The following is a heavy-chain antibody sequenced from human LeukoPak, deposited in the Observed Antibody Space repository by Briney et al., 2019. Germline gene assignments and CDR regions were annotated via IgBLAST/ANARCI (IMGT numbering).Heavy chain of an antibody. J-gene: IGHJ1*01. CDR3: ARANRWELAEYFQH. CDR1: GYTFTSYG. V-gene: IGHV1-18*01. D-gene: IGHD1-26*01. CDR2: ISAYNGNT. Sequence: GASVKVSCKASGYTFTSYGISWVRQAPGQGLEWMGWISAYNGNTNYAQKLQGRVTMTTDTSTSTAHMELRSLRADDTAVYYCARANRWELAEYFQHWGQGTLVTVSS.